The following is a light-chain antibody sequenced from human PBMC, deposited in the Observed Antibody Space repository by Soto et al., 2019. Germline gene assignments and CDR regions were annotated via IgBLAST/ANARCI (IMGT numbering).Light chain of an antibody. V-gene: IGLV1-51*02. CDR2: EKN. CDR1: SSNIGNNY. CDR3: GTWDSTLSAWV. Sequence: QSVLTQPASVSAAPGQKVTISCTGSSSNIGNNYVSWYQQLPGTAPKLLIYEKNKRPSGISDRFSGSKSGTSAALGITGVQTGDEADYYSGTWDSTLSAWVFGGGTKLTVL. J-gene: IGLJ2*01.